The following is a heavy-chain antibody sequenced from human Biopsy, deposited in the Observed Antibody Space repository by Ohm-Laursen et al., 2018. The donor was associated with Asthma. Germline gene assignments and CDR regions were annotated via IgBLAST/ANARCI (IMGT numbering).Heavy chain of an antibody. Sequence: SDTLSLTCIVSGGSINNFYWSWIRQPPGKGLESIGHVYYSGSTNYNPSLKSRVTISIDASKNQFSLKLTSVTAADTAVYYCARGVDRVTGLLDHFDSWGQGTLVTVS. CDR1: GGSINNFY. V-gene: IGHV4-59*07. CDR2: VYYSGST. J-gene: IGHJ4*02. CDR3: ARGVDRVTGLLDHFDS. D-gene: IGHD2-21*02.